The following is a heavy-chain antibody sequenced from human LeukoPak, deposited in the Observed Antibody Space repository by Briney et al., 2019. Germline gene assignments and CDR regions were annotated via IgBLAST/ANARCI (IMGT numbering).Heavy chain of an antibody. Sequence: GRSLRLSCAASGFTFSSYAMHWVRQAPGKGLEWVAVIWYDGSNKYYADSVKGRFTISRGNSKNTLYLQMNSLRAEDTAVYYCARDQVMCSSTSCFSDPYGMDVWGKGTTVTVSS. CDR1: GFTFSSYA. J-gene: IGHJ6*04. V-gene: IGHV3-33*08. D-gene: IGHD2-2*01. CDR2: IWYDGSNK. CDR3: ARDQVMCSSTSCFSDPYGMDV.